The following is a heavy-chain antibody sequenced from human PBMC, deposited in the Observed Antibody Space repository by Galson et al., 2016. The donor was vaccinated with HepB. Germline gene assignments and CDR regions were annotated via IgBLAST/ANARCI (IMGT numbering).Heavy chain of an antibody. D-gene: IGHD3-3*01. CDR3: AKGDDFWSGYYGGL. V-gene: IGHV3-23*01. CDR1: GFTFSNYA. Sequence: SLRLSCAASGFTFSNYAMSWVRQTPGKGLEWVSGISGTGGTTYYADSVKGRFTISRDNSKNTLYLRMNSLSAEDTAVYYCAKGDDFWSGYYGGLWGQGTLVTVSS. J-gene: IGHJ4*02. CDR2: ISGTGGTT.